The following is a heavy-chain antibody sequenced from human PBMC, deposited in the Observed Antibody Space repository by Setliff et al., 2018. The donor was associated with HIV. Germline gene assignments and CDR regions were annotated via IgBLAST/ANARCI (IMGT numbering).Heavy chain of an antibody. CDR3: VRDVSWRVRTYIDY. V-gene: IGHV4-30-4*08. J-gene: IGHJ4*02. D-gene: IGHD3-3*01. CDR1: GGSISSGDYY. Sequence: PSETLSLTCTVSGGSISSGDYYWSWIRQPPGKGLEWIGYIYYSGSTYYNPSLKSRVTISVDTSKNQFSLKLTSVTAADTAVYYCVRDVSWRVRTYIDYWGQGALVTVSS. CDR2: IYYSGST.